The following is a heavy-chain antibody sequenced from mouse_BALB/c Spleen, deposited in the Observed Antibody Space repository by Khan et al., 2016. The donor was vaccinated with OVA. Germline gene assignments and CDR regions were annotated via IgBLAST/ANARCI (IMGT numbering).Heavy chain of an antibody. CDR1: GFALTSYG. CDR2: IWGDGNT. D-gene: IGHD2-2*01. J-gene: IGHJ4*01. V-gene: IGHV2-3*01. Sequence: QVQLKQSGPGLVAPSQSLSITCSVSGFALTSYGVSWIRQPPGKGLEWLGIIWGDGNTNFHSALRSRLSISRDNSKSQVFLELNSLQADDTATYSCARRIYSGYDRYAMDYWGQGTSVTVSS. CDR3: ARRIYSGYDRYAMDY.